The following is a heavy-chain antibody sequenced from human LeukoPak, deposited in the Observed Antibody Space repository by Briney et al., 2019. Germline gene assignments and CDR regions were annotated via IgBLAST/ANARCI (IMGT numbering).Heavy chain of an antibody. CDR3: ARDTDIVGATPDAFDI. V-gene: IGHV3-48*03. D-gene: IGHD1-26*01. CDR1: GFTFSGFA. Sequence: GGSLRLSCAASGFTFSGFAMTWVRQAPGKGLEWVSYISSSGSTIYYADSVKGRFTISRDNAKNSLYLQMNSLRAEDTAVYYCARDTDIVGATPDAFDIWGQGTMVTVSS. CDR2: ISSSGSTI. J-gene: IGHJ3*02.